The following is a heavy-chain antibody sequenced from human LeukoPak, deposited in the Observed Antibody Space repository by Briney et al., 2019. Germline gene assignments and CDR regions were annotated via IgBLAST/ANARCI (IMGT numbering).Heavy chain of an antibody. CDR2: IRYDGSNK. J-gene: IGHJ4*02. V-gene: IGHV3-30*02. D-gene: IGHD3-22*01. CDR1: GFTFSGYG. Sequence: GGSLRLSCAASGFTFSGYGMHWVRQAPGKGLEWVAFIRYDGSNKYYADSGKGGFNISRDNSKHALYLQMNSLRAEDTAVYYCAKEGHYYDSSGYYYFDYWGQGTLVTVSS. CDR3: AKEGHYYDSSGYYYFDY.